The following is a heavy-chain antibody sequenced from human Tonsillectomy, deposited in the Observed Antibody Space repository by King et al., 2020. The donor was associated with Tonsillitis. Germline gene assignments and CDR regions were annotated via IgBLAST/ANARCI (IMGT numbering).Heavy chain of an antibody. CDR1: GYNFRTYW. CDR2: VYPGDSDT. V-gene: IGHV5-51*01. CDR3: AGVGQDSTKGLYYTAYFDY. J-gene: IGHJ4*02. Sequence: QLVQSGAEVKKPGESLKISCKGSGYNFRTYWIGWVRQMPGKGLEWMGIVYPGDSDTRYNPSFQGQVAISADKSIDTTYLHWGSLKASDTAMYYLAGVGQDSTKGLYYTAYFDYWGQGTLVTVSS. D-gene: IGHD2-8*01.